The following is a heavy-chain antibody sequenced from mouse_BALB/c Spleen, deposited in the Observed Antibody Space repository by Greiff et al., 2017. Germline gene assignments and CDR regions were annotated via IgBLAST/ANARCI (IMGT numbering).Heavy chain of an antibody. CDR1: GFTFSSYG. CDR2: ISSGGSYT. Sequence: EVHLVESGGDLVKPGGSLKLSCAASGFTFSSYGMSWVRQTPDKRLEWVATISSGGSYTYYPDSVKGRFTISRDNAKNTLYLQMSSLKSEDTAMYYCARHGDYDYEGFAYWGQGTLVTVSA. V-gene: IGHV5-6*01. D-gene: IGHD2-4*01. J-gene: IGHJ3*01. CDR3: ARHGDYDYEGFAY.